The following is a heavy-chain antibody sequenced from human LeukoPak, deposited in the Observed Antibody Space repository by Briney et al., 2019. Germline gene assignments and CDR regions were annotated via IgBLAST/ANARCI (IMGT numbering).Heavy chain of an antibody. D-gene: IGHD5-24*01. CDR1: GGSISSYY. CDR3: ARGARAGYNLEPFDY. V-gene: IGHV4-59*08. CDR2: IYYSGNT. Sequence: NPSETLSLTCTVSGGSISSYYWSWIRQSPGKGLEWIGYIYYSGNTNYNPSLKSRLTMSADRSRNQFSLNLNSVTAADTAVYYCARGARAGYNLEPFDYWGQGTLVTVSS. J-gene: IGHJ4*02.